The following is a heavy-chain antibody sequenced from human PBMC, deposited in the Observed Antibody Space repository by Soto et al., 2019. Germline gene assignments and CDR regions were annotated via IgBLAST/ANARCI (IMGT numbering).Heavy chain of an antibody. V-gene: IGHV1-2*02. J-gene: IGHJ6*02. CDR1: GYTFTGYY. Sequence: ASVKVSCKASGYTFTGYYMHWVRQAPGQGLEWMGWINPNSGGTNYAQKFQGRVTMTRDTSISTAYMELSRLRSDDTAVYYCAVVVPAAIPGGDYYYYGMDVWGQGTTVTVSS. CDR2: INPNSGGT. D-gene: IGHD2-2*01. CDR3: AVVVPAAIPGGDYYYYGMDV.